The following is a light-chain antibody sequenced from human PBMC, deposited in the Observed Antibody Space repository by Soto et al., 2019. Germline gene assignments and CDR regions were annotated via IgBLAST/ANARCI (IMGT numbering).Light chain of an antibody. J-gene: IGKJ1*01. Sequence: IVLTQSPGTLSLSPRERATLSCRASQSVSNNYLAWYQHRPGQAPRLLIYGASTRAPGIPDRFSGSGSGTDFALTISRLEPEDFAVYYGQQYAASPRTCGQGTQVEV. CDR2: GAS. CDR3: QQYAASPRT. V-gene: IGKV3-20*01. CDR1: QSVSNNY.